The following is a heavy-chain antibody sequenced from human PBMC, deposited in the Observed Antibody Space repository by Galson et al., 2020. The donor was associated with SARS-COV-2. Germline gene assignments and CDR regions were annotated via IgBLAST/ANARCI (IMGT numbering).Heavy chain of an antibody. CDR3: VRGTSWALTDTFGLDI. J-gene: IGHJ4*02. CDR2: INPANMNT. D-gene: IGHD3-3*01. CDR1: GYTFTTYD. Sequence: ASVKVSCKASGYTFTTYDLHWVRQAAGQRPEWMGWINPANMNTGYADQFQGRVIITRDTHINTAYMELSSLTPEDTAVYYCVRGTSWALTDTFGLDIWGQGTLVTVSS. V-gene: IGHV1-8*02.